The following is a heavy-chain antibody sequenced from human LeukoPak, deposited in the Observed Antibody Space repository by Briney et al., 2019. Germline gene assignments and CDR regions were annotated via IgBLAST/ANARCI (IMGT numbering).Heavy chain of an antibody. D-gene: IGHD1-26*01. CDR3: VYGGSYYVA. CDR2: IKKDGSEK. J-gene: IGHJ5*02. V-gene: IGHV3-7*01. CDR1: GFTFSSYE. Sequence: GGSLRLSCAASGFTFSSYEMSWVRQAPGKGLEWVANIKKDGSEKYYVDAVKGRFTISRDNAKTSLFLQMNRLRAEDTALYYCVYGGSYYVAWGQGTLVTVSS.